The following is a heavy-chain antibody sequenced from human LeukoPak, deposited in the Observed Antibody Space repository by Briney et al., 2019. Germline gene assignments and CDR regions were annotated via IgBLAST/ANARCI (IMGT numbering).Heavy chain of an antibody. CDR2: MNPNSGKT. CDR1: GYTFTSYD. V-gene: IGHV1-8*01. D-gene: IGHD1-26*01. Sequence: ASVKVSCKASGYTFTSYDINWVRQATGQGLEWMGWMNPNSGKTGFAHKFQGRVTMTRNTSISTAYMELSSLRSEDTAVYYCARYSGSLYNWFDPWGQGTLVTVSS. CDR3: ARYSGSLYNWFDP. J-gene: IGHJ5*02.